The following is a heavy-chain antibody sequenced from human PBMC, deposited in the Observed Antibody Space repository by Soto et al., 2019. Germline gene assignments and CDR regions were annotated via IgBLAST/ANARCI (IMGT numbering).Heavy chain of an antibody. Sequence: QVQLVQSGAEVKKPGSSVKVSCKASGGTFSSYAISWVRQAPGQGLEWMGGIIPIFGTANYAQKFQGRVTITAEESTSTAYMGLSSLRSEDTAVYYCARDRRYNWNSDYYYYGMDVWGQGTTVTVSS. CDR1: GGTFSSYA. CDR2: IIPIFGTA. CDR3: ARDRRYNWNSDYYYYGMDV. D-gene: IGHD1-7*01. V-gene: IGHV1-69*12. J-gene: IGHJ6*02.